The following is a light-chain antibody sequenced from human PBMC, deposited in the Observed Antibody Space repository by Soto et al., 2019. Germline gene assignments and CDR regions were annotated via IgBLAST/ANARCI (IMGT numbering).Light chain of an antibody. J-gene: IGKJ1*01. CDR3: QQYGSSPWT. CDR2: GAS. V-gene: IGKV3-20*01. Sequence: EIVLTKSPGTLSLSPGERATLSCRASQSVRSSYLAWYQQKPGQAPRLLIYGASSRATGIPDRFSGSGSGTDFTLTISRLEPEDFAVYYCQQYGSSPWTFGQGTKVEIK. CDR1: QSVRSSY.